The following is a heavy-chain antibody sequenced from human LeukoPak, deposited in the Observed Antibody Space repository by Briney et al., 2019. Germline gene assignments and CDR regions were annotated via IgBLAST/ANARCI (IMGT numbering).Heavy chain of an antibody. CDR1: GYIFTGYG. Sequence: ASVKVSCKASGYIFTGYGISWVRQAPGQGLEWMGWISTYNGNTDYAQKVQGRVTMTEDTSTDTAYMGLSSLRSEDTAVYYCATGSGYSGYDYDYWGQGTLVTVSS. J-gene: IGHJ4*02. V-gene: IGHV1-18*01. CDR2: ISTYNGNT. D-gene: IGHD5-12*01. CDR3: ATGSGYSGYDYDY.